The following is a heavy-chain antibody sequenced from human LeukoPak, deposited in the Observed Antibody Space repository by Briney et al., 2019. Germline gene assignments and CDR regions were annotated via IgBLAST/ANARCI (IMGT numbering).Heavy chain of an antibody. D-gene: IGHD3-16*02. V-gene: IGHV3-15*01. CDR3: THQRCLNDYVWGSYRYRFFGAFDI. CDR1: GFTFSNAW. J-gene: IGHJ3*02. CDR2: IKSKTDGGTT. Sequence: PGGSLRLSCAASGFTFSNAWMSWVRQAPGKGLEWVGRIKSKTDGGTTDYAAPVKGRFTISRDDSKNTLYLQMNSLKTEDTAVYYCTHQRCLNDYVWGSYRYRFFGAFDIWGQGTMVTVSS.